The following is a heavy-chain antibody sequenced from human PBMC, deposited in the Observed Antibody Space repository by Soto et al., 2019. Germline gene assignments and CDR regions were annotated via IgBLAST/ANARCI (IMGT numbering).Heavy chain of an antibody. Sequence: ASVKVSCKASGYTFTSYGISWVRQAPGQGLEWMGRISAYNGNTNYAQKLKGRVTMTTDTSTSTDYKEKRSLRSDDTAGDYSALYCSSTSCYEGAFDIWGQGTMVTVSS. CDR2: ISAYNGNT. J-gene: IGHJ3*02. CDR1: GYTFTSYG. D-gene: IGHD2-2*01. V-gene: IGHV1-18*01. CDR3: ALYCSSTSCYEGAFDI.